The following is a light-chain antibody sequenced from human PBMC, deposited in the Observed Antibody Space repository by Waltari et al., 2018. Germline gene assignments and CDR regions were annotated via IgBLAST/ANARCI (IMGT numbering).Light chain of an antibody. CDR2: EVT. Sequence: QSALTQPPSASGSPGQSVTISCTGTSSDVGDYVSWYQQHPGKAPKLMISEVTKRPSGVRDRSSGSKSGNTASLTVSGLHAEDEADYYCSSYAGSNNLVFGGGTKLTVL. CDR3: SSYAGSNNLV. V-gene: IGLV2-8*01. CDR1: SSDVGDY. J-gene: IGLJ2*01.